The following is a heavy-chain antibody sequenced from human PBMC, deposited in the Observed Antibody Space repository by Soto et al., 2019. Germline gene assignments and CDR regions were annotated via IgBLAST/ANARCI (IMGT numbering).Heavy chain of an antibody. CDR3: ARSLPGTYGAFDL. D-gene: IGHD1-7*01. V-gene: IGHV3-74*01. CDR1: EFTFRSYW. J-gene: IGHJ3*01. CDR2: ISGDGSST. Sequence: EVQLVDSGGGLVQPGGSLRLSCAASEFTFRSYWMHWVRQSPGKGLVWVSRISGDGSSTSYADSVKGRFTISRDNAKNRMNLQMDSLRAEDTAVYYCARSLPGTYGAFDLWGQGTMVTVSS.